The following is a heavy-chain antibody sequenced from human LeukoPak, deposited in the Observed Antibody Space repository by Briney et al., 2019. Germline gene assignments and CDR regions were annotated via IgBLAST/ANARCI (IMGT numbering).Heavy chain of an antibody. J-gene: IGHJ5*02. D-gene: IGHD2-2*01. CDR3: ARRLTQYDCFDP. Sequence: SQTLSLTCAISGDSVSSNSVTWNWIRQSPSRGLEWLGRTYYRSTRYNDYAVSVRGRITVNPDPSKNQFSLHLNSVTPEDTAVYYCARRLTQYDCFDPWGQGILVTVSS. CDR1: GDSVSSNSVT. V-gene: IGHV6-1*01. CDR2: TYYRSTRYN.